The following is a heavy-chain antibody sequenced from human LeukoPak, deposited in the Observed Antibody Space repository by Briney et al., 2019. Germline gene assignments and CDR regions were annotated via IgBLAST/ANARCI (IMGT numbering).Heavy chain of an antibody. CDR2: IYSGGST. CDR1: GLTVSSKY. V-gene: IGHV3-66*02. Sequence: PGGSLRLSCAASGLTVSSKYISWVRQAPGKGLELVSVIYSGGSTYYADSVKGRLTISRDNSKTTLYLQMNSLRAEDTAVYYCARDILDYSAQDVWGKGNTVTVSS. CDR3: ARDILDYSAQDV. J-gene: IGHJ6*04. D-gene: IGHD4-11*01.